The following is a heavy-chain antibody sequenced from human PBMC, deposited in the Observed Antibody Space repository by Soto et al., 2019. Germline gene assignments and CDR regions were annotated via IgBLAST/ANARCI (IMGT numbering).Heavy chain of an antibody. CDR3: ARGPPNSI. Sequence: LSLTCAVSGGSISSGGYSWSWIRQPPGKGQEWIGYIYHSGSTYYNPSLKSRVTISVDRSKNQFSLKLSSVTAADAAVYYCARGPPNSIWGQGTLVTVS. J-gene: IGHJ4*02. D-gene: IGHD3-22*01. CDR1: GGSISSGGYS. CDR2: IYHSGST. V-gene: IGHV4-30-2*01.